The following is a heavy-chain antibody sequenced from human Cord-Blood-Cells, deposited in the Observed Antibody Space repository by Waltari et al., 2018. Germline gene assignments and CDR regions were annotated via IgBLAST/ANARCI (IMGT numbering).Heavy chain of an antibody. CDR3: ARDLSAVIAAAGEFDY. CDR2: ISSSSSTI. Sequence: EVQLVEYGGGLVQHGGSLRLSCAASGFTFSSYSMNWVRHAPGKGLEWVSYISSSSSTIYYADSVKGRFTISRDNAKNSLYLQMNSLRAEDTAVYYCARDLSAVIAAAGEFDYWGQGTLVTVSS. J-gene: IGHJ4*02. V-gene: IGHV3-48*01. D-gene: IGHD6-13*01. CDR1: GFTFSSYS.